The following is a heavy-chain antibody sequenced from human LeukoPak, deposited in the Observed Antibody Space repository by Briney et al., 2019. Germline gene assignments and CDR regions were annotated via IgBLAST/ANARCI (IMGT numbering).Heavy chain of an antibody. D-gene: IGHD2-2*01. V-gene: IGHV4-61*02. CDR2: IYTSGST. Sequence: SETLSLTCTVSGGSISSGSYYWSWIRQPAGKGLEWIGRIYTSGSTNYNPSLKSRVTISVDTSKNQFSLKLSSVTAADTAVYYCARVERYCSSTSCYLWKGYMDVWGKGTTVTVSS. CDR3: ARVERYCSSTSCYLWKGYMDV. J-gene: IGHJ6*03. CDR1: GGSISSGSYY.